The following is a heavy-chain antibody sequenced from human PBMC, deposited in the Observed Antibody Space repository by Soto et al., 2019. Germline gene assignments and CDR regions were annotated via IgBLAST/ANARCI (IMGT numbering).Heavy chain of an antibody. Sequence: GGSLRFSCAASGFTFSSYSMNWVRQAPGKGLEWVSSISSSSSYIYYADSVKGRFTISRDNAKNSLYLQMNSLRAEDTAVYYCARDLLYCSGGSCYSGFDYWSQGTLVTVSS. CDR2: ISSSSSYI. J-gene: IGHJ4*02. V-gene: IGHV3-21*01. CDR1: GFTFSSYS. CDR3: ARDLLYCSGGSCYSGFDY. D-gene: IGHD2-15*01.